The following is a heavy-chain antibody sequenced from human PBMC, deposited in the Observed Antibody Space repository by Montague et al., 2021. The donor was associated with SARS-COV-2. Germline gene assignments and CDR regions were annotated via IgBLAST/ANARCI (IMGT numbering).Heavy chain of an antibody. J-gene: IGHJ6*02. Sequence: SETLSLTCAVYDGSFSGYYWNWIRQPPGKGLEWIGEISHGGTTNYNPSLKSRATISLDKSESQFPLKLTSVTAADTAIYYCGRGRKVVPWFRYYDMDVWGQGTTVTVSS. CDR3: GRGRKVVPWFRYYDMDV. CDR1: DGSFSGYY. CDR2: ISHGGTT. D-gene: IGHD1-14*01. V-gene: IGHV4-34*01.